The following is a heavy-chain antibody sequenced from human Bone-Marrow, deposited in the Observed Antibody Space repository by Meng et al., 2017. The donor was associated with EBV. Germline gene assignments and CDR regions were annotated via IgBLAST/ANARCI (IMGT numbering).Heavy chain of an antibody. CDR2: IPSDASHNK. D-gene: IGHD1-14*01. Sequence: QEQLVESGGGVVQLGRFLRLSCAASGFIFSGYGFHWVRQAPGKGPEWVAIIPSDASHNKYYADSVKGRFTISRDNSKNTLYLQMNSLKIEDTAVYYCAKDLSGRFDPWGQGTLVTVYS. J-gene: IGHJ5*02. CDR1: GFIFSGYG. V-gene: IGHV3-30*18. CDR3: AKDLSGRFDP.